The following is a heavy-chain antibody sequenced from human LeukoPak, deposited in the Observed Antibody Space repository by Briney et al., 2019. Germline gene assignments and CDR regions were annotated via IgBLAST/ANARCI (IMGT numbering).Heavy chain of an antibody. CDR1: GYTFTSYA. D-gene: IGHD2-2*01. V-gene: IGHV7-4-1*02. CDR3: ARDLEDIVVVPAD. Sequence: VASVKVSCKASGYTFTSYAMNWVRQAPGQGFEWMGWINTNTGNPTYAQGFTGRFVFSLDTSVSTAYLQISSLKAEDTAVYYCARDLEDIVVVPADWGQGTLVTVSS. CDR2: INTNTGNP. J-gene: IGHJ4*02.